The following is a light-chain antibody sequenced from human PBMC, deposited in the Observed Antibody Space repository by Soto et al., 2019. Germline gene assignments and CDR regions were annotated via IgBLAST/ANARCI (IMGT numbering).Light chain of an antibody. Sequence: DIQMTQSPSTLSASVGDRVTITCRASQDINRWLAWYQQKPGKAPKILIYNADTLESGVPSRFSGSGYGTELILTISRLKNDDFATYYCQQFSIYWAFGQGTKVDIK. J-gene: IGKJ1*01. CDR2: NAD. V-gene: IGKV1-5*01. CDR1: QDINRW. CDR3: QQFSIYWA.